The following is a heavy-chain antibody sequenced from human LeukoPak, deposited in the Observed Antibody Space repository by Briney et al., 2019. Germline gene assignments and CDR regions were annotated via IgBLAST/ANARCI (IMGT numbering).Heavy chain of an antibody. Sequence: ASVKVSCKASGYTFTSYGISWVRQAPGQGLEWMGWISAYNGNTNYAQKLQGRVTMTTDTSTSTAYMELRSLRSDDTAVYYCARCPRIAAAGKWSNYYYMDVWGKGTTVTVSS. J-gene: IGHJ6*03. CDR3: ARCPRIAAAGKWSNYYYMDV. D-gene: IGHD6-13*01. CDR2: ISAYNGNT. V-gene: IGHV1-18*01. CDR1: GYTFTSYG.